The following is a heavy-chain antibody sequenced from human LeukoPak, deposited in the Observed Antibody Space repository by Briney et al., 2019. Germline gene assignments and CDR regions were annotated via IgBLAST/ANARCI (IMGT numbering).Heavy chain of an antibody. J-gene: IGHJ4*02. V-gene: IGHV1-69*04. CDR2: IIPILGIA. D-gene: IGHD4-17*01. CDR3: ARGGTTVTTPRYEN. CDR1: GGTFSSYA. Sequence: ASVKVSCKASGGTFSSYAISWVRQAPGQGLEWMGRIIPILGIANYAQKFQGRVTITADKSTSTAYMELSSLRSEDTAVYHCARGGTTVTTPRYENWGQGTLVTVSS.